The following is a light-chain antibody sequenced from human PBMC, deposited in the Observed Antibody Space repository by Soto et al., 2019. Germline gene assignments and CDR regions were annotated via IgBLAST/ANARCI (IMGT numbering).Light chain of an antibody. CDR1: QSVDSSH. CDR3: QQYGSAPFT. V-gene: IGKV3-20*01. J-gene: IGKJ3*01. Sequence: EIVLTQSPGTLSLSPGDRATLSCRASQSVDSSHLAWYRQKPGQPPRLLIYDASSRATGIPDRISGSGSGTDFTLTISSLEPEDFAVYYCQQYGSAPFTFGPGTKVDIK. CDR2: DAS.